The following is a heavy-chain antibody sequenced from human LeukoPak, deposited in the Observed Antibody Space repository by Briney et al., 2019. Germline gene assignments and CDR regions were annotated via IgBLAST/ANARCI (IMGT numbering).Heavy chain of an antibody. V-gene: IGHV4-34*01. CDR3: ARGGPGYCSSISCYPRWFDP. CDR2: INHSGSS. J-gene: IGHJ5*02. D-gene: IGHD2-2*03. Sequence: SETLSLTCAVYGWSFSGYYLSWIRQPPGKGLEWIGEINHSGSSNYNPSIKSRVTILVDTSKTQFSLKLSSVTAADTAVYYCARGGPGYCSSISCYPRWFDPWGQGTLVTVSS. CDR1: GWSFSGYY.